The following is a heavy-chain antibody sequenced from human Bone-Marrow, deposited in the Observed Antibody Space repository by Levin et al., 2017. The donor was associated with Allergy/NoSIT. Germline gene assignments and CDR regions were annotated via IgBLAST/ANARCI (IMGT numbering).Heavy chain of an antibody. D-gene: IGHD2/OR15-2a*01. CDR3: ARDVTRIFDY. CDR1: GDSVSSDSAA. V-gene: IGHV6-1*01. CDR2: TYYRSKWYS. Sequence: SQTLSLTCDISGDSVSSDSAAWNWIRLSPSRGLEWLGRTYYRSKWYSDYAVSVKSRITINPDTSKNQFSLQLNSVTPDDSAVYYCARDVTRIFDYWGQGTLVTVSS. J-gene: IGHJ4*02.